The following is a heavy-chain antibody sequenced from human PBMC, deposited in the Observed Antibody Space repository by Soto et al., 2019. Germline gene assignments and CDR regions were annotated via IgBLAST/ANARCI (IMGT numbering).Heavy chain of an antibody. CDR2: FSGTGGYT. J-gene: IGHJ4*02. CDR3: ARGSGYSSGWYYFDY. Sequence: PVGSLRLSGAASGFTLSSYAMSWVRQAPGKGLEWVSTFSGTGGYTYYADSVKGRFTISRDDSKNTLFLHMNSLRAADTAVYYCARGSGYSSGWYYFDYWGQGTLVTVSS. CDR1: GFTLSSYA. V-gene: IGHV3-23*01. D-gene: IGHD6-19*01.